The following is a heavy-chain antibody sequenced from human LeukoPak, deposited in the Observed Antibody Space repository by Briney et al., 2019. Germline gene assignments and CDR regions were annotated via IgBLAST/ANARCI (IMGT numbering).Heavy chain of an antibody. CDR1: GGSIRSRGYY. Sequence: SQTLSLTCTVSGGSIRSRGYYWGWIRQPPGKGLEWIGTIYFSGSTYYNPSLESRVTISLDTSKNQFSLKLSSVTAADTAVYYCARLFGSSTPMDVWGKGTTVTVSS. D-gene: IGHD6-6*01. V-gene: IGHV4-39*07. CDR2: IYFSGST. J-gene: IGHJ6*03. CDR3: ARLFGSSTPMDV.